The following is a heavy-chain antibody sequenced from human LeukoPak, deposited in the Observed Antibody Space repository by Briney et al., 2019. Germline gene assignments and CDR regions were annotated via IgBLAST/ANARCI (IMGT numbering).Heavy chain of an antibody. J-gene: IGHJ6*03. D-gene: IGHD6-13*01. Sequence: GGSLRLSCAASGFTFSSYSMNWVRQAPAKGLEWVSYISSSSSTIYYADSVKGRSTISRDNAKNSLYLQMNGLRAEDTAVYYCARVYSSSRNGYYYYMDVWGKGTTVTVSS. CDR2: ISSSSSTI. CDR1: GFTFSSYS. CDR3: ARVYSSSRNGYYYYMDV. V-gene: IGHV3-48*01.